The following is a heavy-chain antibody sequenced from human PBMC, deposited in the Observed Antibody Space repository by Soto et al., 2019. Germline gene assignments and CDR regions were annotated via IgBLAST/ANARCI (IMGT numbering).Heavy chain of an antibody. CDR1: GFSFNNYG. CDR2: ISKSDYT. J-gene: IGHJ4*02. V-gene: IGHV3-21*01. Sequence: GGSLRLSCTVSGFSFNNYGINWVRQAPGKGLEWVSSISKSDYTYYSDSVKGRFAISRDNAKSSVSLQMNTLRVEDTAVYYCAREDSIIIPAVSDFWGQGTLVTVSS. CDR3: AREDSIIIPAVSDF. D-gene: IGHD2-2*01.